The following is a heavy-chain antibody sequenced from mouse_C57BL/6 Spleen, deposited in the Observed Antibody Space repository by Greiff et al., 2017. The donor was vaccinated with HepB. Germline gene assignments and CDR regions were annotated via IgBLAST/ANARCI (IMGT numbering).Heavy chain of an antibody. Sequence: EVMLVESGGDLVKPGGSLKLSCAASGFTFSSYGMSWVRQTPDKRLEWVATISSGGSYTYYPDSVKGRFTISRDNAKNTLYLQMSSLKSEDTAMYYCARSMVTTTGYYAMDYWGQGTSVTVSS. CDR2: ISSGGSYT. D-gene: IGHD2-2*01. V-gene: IGHV5-6*01. J-gene: IGHJ4*01. CDR3: ARSMVTTTGYYAMDY. CDR1: GFTFSSYG.